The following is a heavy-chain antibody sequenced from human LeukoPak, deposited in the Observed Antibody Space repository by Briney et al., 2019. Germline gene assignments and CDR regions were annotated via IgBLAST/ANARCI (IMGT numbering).Heavy chain of an antibody. CDR3: ARDYYDSSGYYRPFDY. CDR1: GDSVSSNSAA. D-gene: IGHD3-22*01. CDR2: TYYRSKWYN. Sequence: SQALSLTCVISGDSVSSNSAAWNWIRQSPSRGLEWLGRTYYRSKWYNDYAVSVKSRITINPDTSKNQFSLQLNSVTPEDTAVYYCARDYYDSSGYYRPFDYWGQGTLVTVSS. V-gene: IGHV6-1*01. J-gene: IGHJ4*02.